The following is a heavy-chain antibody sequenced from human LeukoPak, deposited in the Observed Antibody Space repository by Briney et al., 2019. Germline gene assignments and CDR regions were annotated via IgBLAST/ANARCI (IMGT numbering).Heavy chain of an antibody. V-gene: IGHV3-30*04. CDR2: ISYDGSNK. J-gene: IGHJ4*02. CDR1: GFTFSSYA. CDR3: ARVIPGDYYDSSGSSTYYFDY. D-gene: IGHD3-22*01. Sequence: GGSLRLSCAASGFTFSSYAMHWVRQAPGKGLEWVAVISYDGSNKYYADSVKGRFTISRDNSKNTLYLQMNSLRAEDTAVYYCARVIPGDYYDSSGSSTYYFDYWGQGTLVTVSS.